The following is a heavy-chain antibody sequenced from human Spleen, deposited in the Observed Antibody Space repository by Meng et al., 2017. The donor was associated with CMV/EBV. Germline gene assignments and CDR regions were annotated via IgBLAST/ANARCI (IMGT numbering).Heavy chain of an antibody. CDR3: ARGLKNTIFGVVIPYYFDY. V-gene: IGHV1-69*05. J-gene: IGHJ4*02. CDR1: FSSYA. CDR2: IIPIFGTA. Sequence: FSSYAISWVRQAPGQGLEWMGGIIPIFGTANYAQKFQGRVTITTDESTSTAYMELSSLRSEDTAVYYCARGLKNTIFGVVIPYYFDYWGQGTLVTVSS. D-gene: IGHD3-3*01.